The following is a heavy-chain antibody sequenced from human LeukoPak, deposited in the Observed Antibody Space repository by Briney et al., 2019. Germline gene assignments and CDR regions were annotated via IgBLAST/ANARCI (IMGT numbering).Heavy chain of an antibody. CDR1: GGSISSGGYY. CDR2: IYYSGST. Sequence: SETLSLTCTVSGGSISSGGYYWSWIRQHPGKGLEWIGYIYYSGSTYYNPSLKSRVTISVDTSKNQFSLKLSSVTAADTAVYYCARERGTYYYGSGSPFTDFWGQGTLVTVSS. J-gene: IGHJ4*02. D-gene: IGHD3-10*01. V-gene: IGHV4-31*03. CDR3: ARERGTYYYGSGSPFTDF.